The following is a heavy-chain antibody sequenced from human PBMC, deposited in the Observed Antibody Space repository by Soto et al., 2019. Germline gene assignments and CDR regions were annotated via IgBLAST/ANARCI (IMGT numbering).Heavy chain of an antibody. CDR2: ISTAGNT. V-gene: IGHV3-13*01. D-gene: IGHD2-21*01. Sequence: PGGSLRLSCAASGFPFSNYDMHWVRHATGKGLEWVSTISTAGNTYSPGSVKGRFTISRENAQNSLYLQMHSLRVDDTAVYYCARGRDSGLYYFDYWGRGTLVTVSS. CDR1: GFPFSNYD. CDR3: ARGRDSGLYYFDY. J-gene: IGHJ4*02.